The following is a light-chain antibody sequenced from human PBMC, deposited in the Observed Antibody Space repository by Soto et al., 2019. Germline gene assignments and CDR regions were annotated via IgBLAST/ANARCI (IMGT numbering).Light chain of an antibody. J-gene: IGLJ2*01. CDR1: SSNIGSNT. CDR3: AAWDDSLNALV. Sequence: QSVLTQPPSASGTPGQRVTISCSGSSSNIGSNTVTWYQQLPGTDPKLLIYSNNQRPSGVPDRFSGSKSGTSASRAISGLQSEDAADYYCAAWDDSLNALVFGGGTKLTVL. V-gene: IGLV1-44*01. CDR2: SNN.